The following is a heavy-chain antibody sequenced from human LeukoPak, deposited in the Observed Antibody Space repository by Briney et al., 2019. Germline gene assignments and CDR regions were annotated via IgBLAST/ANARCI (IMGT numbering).Heavy chain of an antibody. CDR1: GFTFSSYS. J-gene: IGHJ4*02. CDR2: IYSGGST. V-gene: IGHV3-53*01. D-gene: IGHD6-19*01. CDR3: ARDRVAGTFFYFDY. Sequence: GSLRLSCAASGFTFSSYSMNWVRQAPGKGLEWVSVIYSGGSTYYADSVKGRFTISRDNSKNTLYLQMNSLRAEDTAVYYCARDRVAGTFFYFDYWGQGTLVTVSS.